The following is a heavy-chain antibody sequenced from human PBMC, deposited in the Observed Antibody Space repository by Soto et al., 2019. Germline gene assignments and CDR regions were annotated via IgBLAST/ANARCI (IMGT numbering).Heavy chain of an antibody. CDR2: IYWDVTK. D-gene: IGHD6-19*01. J-gene: IGHJ4*02. V-gene: IGHV2-5*02. CDR1: GFSLSDSAVG. CDR3: AHGSGWLSDQ. Sequence: QITLKESGPTLVKPTQTLTLTCTFSGFSLSDSAVGVNWIRQPPGKPLEWLALIYWDVTKHYSSSLRNRLTITKDTSKNQVVLTMTNMDPVDTATYYCAHGSGWLSDQWGQGTLVTVSS.